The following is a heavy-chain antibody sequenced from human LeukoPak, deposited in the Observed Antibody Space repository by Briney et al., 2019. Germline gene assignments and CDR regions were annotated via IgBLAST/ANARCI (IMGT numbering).Heavy chain of an antibody. CDR2: IYYSGST. J-gene: IGHJ5*02. Sequence: SETLSLNCTVSGGSISSSSYYWGWIRQPPGKGLEWIGSIYYSGSTYYNPSLKSRVTISVDTSKNQFSLKLSSVTAADTAVYYCARDHHYCSSTSCYSGFDPWGQGTLVTVSS. D-gene: IGHD2-2*01. V-gene: IGHV4-39*07. CDR3: ARDHHYCSSTSCYSGFDP. CDR1: GGSISSSSYY.